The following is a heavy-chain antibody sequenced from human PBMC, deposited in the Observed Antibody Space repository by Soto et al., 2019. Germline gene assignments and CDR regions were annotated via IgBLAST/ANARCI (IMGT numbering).Heavy chain of an antibody. D-gene: IGHD6-13*01. CDR3: ARERQLANWFDP. CDR2: INHSGST. J-gene: IGHJ5*02. CDR1: GGSFSGYY. V-gene: IGHV4-34*01. Sequence: SETLSLTCAVYGGSFSGYYWSWIRQPPGKGLEWIGEINHSGSTNYNPSLKSRVTISVDTSKNQFSLKLNSVTAADTAVYYCARERQLANWFDPWGQGTLVTVSS.